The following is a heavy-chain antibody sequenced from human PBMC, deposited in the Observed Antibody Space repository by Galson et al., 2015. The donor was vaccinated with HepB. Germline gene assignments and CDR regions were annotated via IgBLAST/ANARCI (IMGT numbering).Heavy chain of an antibody. J-gene: IGHJ4*02. CDR3: ARERYDILTGYETYFDY. V-gene: IGHV3-48*02. CDR1: GFTFSSYS. Sequence: LRLSCAASGFTFSSYSMNWVRQAPGRGLEWVSYISSSSSTIYYADSVKGRFTISRDNAKNSLYLQMNSLRDEDTAVYYCARERYDILTGYETYFDYWGQGTLVTVSS. CDR2: ISSSSSTI. D-gene: IGHD3-9*01.